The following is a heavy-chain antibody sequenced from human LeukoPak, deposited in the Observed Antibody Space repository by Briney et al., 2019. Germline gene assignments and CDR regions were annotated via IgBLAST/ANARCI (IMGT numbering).Heavy chain of an antibody. V-gene: IGHV3-30*18. CDR3: AKDETMVRGVTPRPDY. J-gene: IGHJ4*02. Sequence: GGSLRLFCAASGFTFSSYGMHWVRQAPGKGLEWVAVISYDGSNKYYADSVKGRFTISRDNSENTLYLQMNSLRAEDTAVYYCAKDETMVRGVTPRPDYWGQGTLVTVSS. CDR2: ISYDGSNK. CDR1: GFTFSSYG. D-gene: IGHD3-10*01.